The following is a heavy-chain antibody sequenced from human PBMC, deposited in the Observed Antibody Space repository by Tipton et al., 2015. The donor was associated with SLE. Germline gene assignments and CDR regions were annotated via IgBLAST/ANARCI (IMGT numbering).Heavy chain of an antibody. CDR3: ARAWSYSTGWYYDL. CDR1: GGSISNYS. D-gene: IGHD6-19*01. J-gene: IGHJ2*01. V-gene: IGHV4-59*01. Sequence: TLSLTCSVSGGSISNYSWSWIRQPPGKQLEWIGDIYDSGITDYNPSLKSRATISVDTSKNQFSLSLTSLTAADTAVYYCARAWSYSTGWYYDLWGRGTLVTISS. CDR2: IYDSGIT.